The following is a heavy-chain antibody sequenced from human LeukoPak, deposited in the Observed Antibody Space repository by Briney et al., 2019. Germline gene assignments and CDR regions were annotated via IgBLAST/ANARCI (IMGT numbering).Heavy chain of an antibody. V-gene: IGHV3-49*04. CDR3: KSSGTYY. J-gene: IGHJ4*02. Sequence: GGSLRLSCAASGFIFGDYAMSWVRQAPGKGLEWVGFIRSKAYGGTTEYAASVKGRFTISRDDSKSIAYPQMNSLKTEDTAVYYCKSSGTYYWGQGTLVTVSS. CDR2: IRSKAYGGTT. D-gene: IGHD1-26*01. CDR1: GFIFGDYA.